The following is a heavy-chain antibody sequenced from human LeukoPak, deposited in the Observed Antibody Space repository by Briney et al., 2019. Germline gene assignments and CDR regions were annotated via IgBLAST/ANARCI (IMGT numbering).Heavy chain of an antibody. CDR3: ARDGYCSSTSCYRNWFDP. J-gene: IGHJ5*02. Sequence: ASVKVSCKASGYTFTSYAMHWVRQAPGQRLEWMGWINAGNGNTKYSQKFQGRVTITRDTSASTAYMELSSLRSEDTAVYYCARDGYCSSTSCYRNWFDPWGQGTLVTVSS. V-gene: IGHV1-3*01. CDR2: INAGNGNT. CDR1: GYTFTSYA. D-gene: IGHD2-2*03.